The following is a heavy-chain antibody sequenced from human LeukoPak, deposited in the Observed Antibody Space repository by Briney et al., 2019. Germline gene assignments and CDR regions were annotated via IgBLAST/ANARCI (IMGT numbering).Heavy chain of an antibody. CDR1: GGSITSYY. CDR3: ARAGSMSSSWYEGGWFDP. J-gene: IGHJ5*02. CDR2: IYYSGST. D-gene: IGHD6-13*01. Sequence: SETLSLTCTVSGGSITSYYWSWIRQPPGKGLEWIGYIYYSGSTNYNPSLKSRVTISVDTSKNQFSLKLSSVTAADTAVYYCARAGSMSSSWYEGGWFDPWGQGTLVTVSS. V-gene: IGHV4-59*01.